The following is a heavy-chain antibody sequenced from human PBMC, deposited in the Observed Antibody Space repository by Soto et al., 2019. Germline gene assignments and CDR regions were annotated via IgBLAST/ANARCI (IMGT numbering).Heavy chain of an antibody. Sequence: QVPLVQSGAEVKKPGSSVTVSCKASGGTFSSYAIHWVRQAPGQGLEWMGGIIPMYGPAKYAQSLQGRVTITATESTTTVYMELTSLTSQDXXXYYCAILTSMVRGGIDNWFDPWGHGTLVTVSS. CDR2: IIPMYGPA. CDR3: AILTSMVRGGIDNWFDP. CDR1: GGTFSSYA. V-gene: IGHV1-69*01. J-gene: IGHJ5*02. D-gene: IGHD3-10*01.